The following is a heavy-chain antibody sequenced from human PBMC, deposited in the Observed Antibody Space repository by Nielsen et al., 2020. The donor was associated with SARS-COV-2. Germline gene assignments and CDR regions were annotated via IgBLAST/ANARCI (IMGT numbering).Heavy chain of an antibody. D-gene: IGHD3-22*01. CDR3: AKDRGPVVTGVDY. V-gene: IGHV3-9*01. CDR2: ISWNSGSI. J-gene: IGHJ4*02. Sequence: GGSLRLSCAASGFTFDDYAMHWVRQAPGKGLEWVSGISWNSGSIGYADSVKGRFTISRDNAKNSLYLQMNSLRAEDTALYYCAKDRGPVVTGVDYWGQGTLVTVSS. CDR1: GFTFDDYA.